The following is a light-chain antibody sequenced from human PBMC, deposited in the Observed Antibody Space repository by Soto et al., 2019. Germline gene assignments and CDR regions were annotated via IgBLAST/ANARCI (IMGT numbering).Light chain of an antibody. CDR3: QQYYDWPT. CDR2: GAS. V-gene: IGKV3-15*01. J-gene: IGKJ3*01. Sequence: EIVMTQSPATLSVSPGERATLSCRASQSVSSNLAWYQQKPGQAPRLLIYGASTRATGIPARFSGSGSGTEFTLTIGSLQSEDFAVYFCQQYYDWPTFGPGTKVDIK. CDR1: QSVSSN.